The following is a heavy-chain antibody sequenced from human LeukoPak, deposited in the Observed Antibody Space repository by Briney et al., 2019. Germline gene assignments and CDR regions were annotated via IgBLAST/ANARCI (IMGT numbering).Heavy chain of an antibody. D-gene: IGHD1-26*01. CDR2: IWYGGSNK. CDR3: AKDLHPGIVGATGLSCPDI. Sequence: GGSLRLSCAASGFTFSSYGMHWVRQAPGKGLEWVAVIWYGGSNKYYADSVKGRFTISRDNSKNTLYLQMNSLRAEDTAVYYCAKDLHPGIVGATGLSCPDIWGQGTMVTVSS. J-gene: IGHJ3*02. V-gene: IGHV3-30*02. CDR1: GFTFSSYG.